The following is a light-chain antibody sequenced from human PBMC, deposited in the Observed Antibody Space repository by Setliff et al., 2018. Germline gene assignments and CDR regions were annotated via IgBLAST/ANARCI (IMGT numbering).Light chain of an antibody. Sequence: EIVMTQSPATLSVSPGERATLSCRASQSVSSNLAWYQQKPGQAPRLLIYGASTRATAIPARFSGSGSGTEFTLTISSMQSEDFAVYYCQQYNNWRTFGQGTKVDI. CDR2: GAS. CDR1: QSVSSN. V-gene: IGKV3-15*01. CDR3: QQYNNWRT. J-gene: IGKJ1*01.